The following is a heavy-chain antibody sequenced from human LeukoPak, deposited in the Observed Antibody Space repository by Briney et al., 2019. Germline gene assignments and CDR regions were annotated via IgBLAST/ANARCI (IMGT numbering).Heavy chain of an antibody. V-gene: IGHV4-59*01. CDR2: IYYSGST. CDR1: GASLSSYF. CDR3: ARGGVPHYYYYYMDV. Sequence: SETLSLTCNVSGASLSSYFWSWIRQPPGKGLEWIGYIYYSGSTNYNPSLKSRVTISVDTSKNQFSLKLSSVTAADTAVYYCARGGVPHYYYYYMDVWGKGTTVTISS. J-gene: IGHJ6*03. D-gene: IGHD3-10*01.